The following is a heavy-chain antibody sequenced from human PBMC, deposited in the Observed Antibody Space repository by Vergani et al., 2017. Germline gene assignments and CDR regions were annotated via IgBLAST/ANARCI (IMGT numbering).Heavy chain of an antibody. D-gene: IGHD3-10*01. Sequence: QVQLVESGGGLVKPGGSLRLSCAASGFTFSDYYMSWIRQAPGKGLEWVSYISSSSNYTNYADSVKGRFTSSRDNAKNSLYLQMNSLRAEDTAVYYCARDKGGNYYGSRGSGYGMDVWGQGTTVTVSS. CDR2: ISSSSNYT. CDR1: GFTFSDYY. CDR3: ARDKGGNYYGSRGSGYGMDV. V-gene: IGHV3-11*05. J-gene: IGHJ6*02.